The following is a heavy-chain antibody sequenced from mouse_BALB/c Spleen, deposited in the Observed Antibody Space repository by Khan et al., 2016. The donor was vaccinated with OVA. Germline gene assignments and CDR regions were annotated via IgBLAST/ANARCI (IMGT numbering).Heavy chain of an antibody. CDR1: GYTFTHYG. D-gene: IGHD2-12*01. J-gene: IGHJ1*01. CDR2: INTYPGEP. Sequence: QIQLVQSGLELKKPGETVKISCKASGYTFTHYGMNWVKQAPGKGLKWMGWINTYPGEPTYADDFKGRFAFYLETSASTAFLPINNLKNEDLATYCWAKTLYSYDRYFDVWGAGTTVTVAS. CDR3: AKTLYSYDRYFDV. V-gene: IGHV9-1*02.